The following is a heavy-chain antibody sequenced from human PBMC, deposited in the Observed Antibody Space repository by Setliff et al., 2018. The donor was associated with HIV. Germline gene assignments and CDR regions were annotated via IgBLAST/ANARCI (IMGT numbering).Heavy chain of an antibody. J-gene: IGHJ4*02. V-gene: IGHV1-18*01. D-gene: IGHD6-6*01. CDR3: AREVVPTSEYHTFDS. CDR2: ITTYNGGT. Sequence: ASVKVSCKASGYSFTSYGLSWVRQAPGQGLEWMGSITTYNGGTNYAQKFQGRVTMTTDTSTSTAYMELRSLRSDDTAVYYCAREVVPTSEYHTFDSWGQGSLVTVSS. CDR1: GYSFTSYG.